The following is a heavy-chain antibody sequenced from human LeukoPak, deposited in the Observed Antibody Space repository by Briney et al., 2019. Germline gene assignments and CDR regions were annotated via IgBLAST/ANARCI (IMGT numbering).Heavy chain of an antibody. CDR2: MNQDGSEK. Sequence: GGSLRLSCAASGFTFSTYWMSWVRQAPVKGLEWVANMNQDGSEKYYLDSVKGRFTVSRDNAKNSLYLQMNNLRDDDTAVYFCARDRALYDSRRGYYYTEDDYWGQGTLVAVSS. CDR1: GFTFSTYW. CDR3: ARDRALYDSRRGYYYTEDDY. V-gene: IGHV3-7*01. J-gene: IGHJ4*02. D-gene: IGHD3-22*01.